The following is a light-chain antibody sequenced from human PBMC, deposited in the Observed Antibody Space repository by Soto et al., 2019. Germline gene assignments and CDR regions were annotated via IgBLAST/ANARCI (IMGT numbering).Light chain of an antibody. J-gene: IGKJ1*01. V-gene: IGKV1-5*03. CDR3: QQTYSPPWT. CDR1: QSISVW. Sequence: DIQMTQSPSTLSASVGDRVTITCRASQSISVWLAWYQQKAGKAPNLLIYKASRLESGVPSRFRGFGAGTDFTLTIASLQAEDFATYYCQQTYSPPWTFGQGTKVDIK. CDR2: KAS.